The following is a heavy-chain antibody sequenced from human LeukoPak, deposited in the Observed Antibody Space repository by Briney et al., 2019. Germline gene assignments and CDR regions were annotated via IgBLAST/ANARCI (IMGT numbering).Heavy chain of an antibody. CDR2: INHSGST. CDR1: GGSFSGYY. V-gene: IGHV4-34*01. J-gene: IGHJ4*02. Sequence: SETLSLTCAVYGGSFSGYYWSWIRQPPGKGLEWIGEINHSGSTNYNPSLKSRVTISVDTSKNQFSLKLSSVTAADTAVYYCARGRIYYYGSGSYYFDYWGQGTLVTVSS. CDR3: ARGRIYYYGSGSYYFDY. D-gene: IGHD3-10*01.